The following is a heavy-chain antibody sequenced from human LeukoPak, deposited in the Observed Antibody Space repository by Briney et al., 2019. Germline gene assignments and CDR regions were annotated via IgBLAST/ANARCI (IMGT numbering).Heavy chain of an antibody. V-gene: IGHV3-30*02. CDR1: GFTFSNYW. CDR2: IRHDGSNK. J-gene: IGHJ3*01. D-gene: IGHD7-27*01. Sequence: GGSLRLSCAASGFTFSNYWMSWVRQAPGKGLEWVAFIRHDGSNKYHSNSVQGRFTISRDNSRNTLYLQLNSLRPEDTAVYYCTKVRLLGALDDAFDVWGQGTMVTVSS. CDR3: TKVRLLGALDDAFDV.